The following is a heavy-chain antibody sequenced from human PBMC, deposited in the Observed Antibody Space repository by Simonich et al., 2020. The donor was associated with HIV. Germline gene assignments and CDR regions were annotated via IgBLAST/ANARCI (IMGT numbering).Heavy chain of an antibody. Sequence: QVQLQQWGAGLLKPSETLSLTCAVYGGSFSGYSWSWICQSPEKGLEWIGEVNHSRSTKYSVSLKSRVTISVDTSRNQFSLKLNSVTAADTAVYYCARHMCSVISCSEGYNWFDPWGQGTLVTVSS. V-gene: IGHV4-34*01. D-gene: IGHD2-2*01. CDR3: ARHMCSVISCSEGYNWFDP. CDR1: GGSFSGYS. CDR2: VNHSRST. J-gene: IGHJ5*02.